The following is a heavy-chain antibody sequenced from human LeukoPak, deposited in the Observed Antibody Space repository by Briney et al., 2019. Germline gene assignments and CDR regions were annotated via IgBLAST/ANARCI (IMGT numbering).Heavy chain of an antibody. CDR2: IKQDGSEK. CDR1: GFSFSYYW. D-gene: IGHD3-3*01. V-gene: IGHV3-7*01. J-gene: IGHJ5*02. Sequence: GGSLRLYCAASGFSFSYYWMSWVRQAPGKGLEWVANIKQDGSEKYYVDSVKGRFTISRDNAKKSLYLQMNSLRAEDTAVYYCARDAEVGTLFGVLSRYNWFDPWGQGALVTVSS. CDR3: ARDAEVGTLFGVLSRYNWFDP.